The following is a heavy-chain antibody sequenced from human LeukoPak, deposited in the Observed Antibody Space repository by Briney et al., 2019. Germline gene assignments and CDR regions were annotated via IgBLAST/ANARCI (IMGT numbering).Heavy chain of an antibody. CDR3: ARVGGPGYSSGWYGN. CDR1: GYTFTGYY. D-gene: IGHD6-19*01. Sequence: ASVKVSCKASGYTFTGYYLHWVRQAPGQGLEWMGWINPNSGGTNYAQKFQGRVTMTWDTSISTAYMEVSRLRSDDTAVYYCARVGGPGYSSGWYGNWGQGTLVTVSS. CDR2: INPNSGGT. V-gene: IGHV1-2*02. J-gene: IGHJ4*02.